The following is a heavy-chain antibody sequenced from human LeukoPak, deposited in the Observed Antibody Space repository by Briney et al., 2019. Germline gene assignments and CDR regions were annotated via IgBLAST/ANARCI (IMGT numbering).Heavy chain of an antibody. Sequence: SETLSLTCTVSGGSISSYYWSWIRQPPGKGLEWIGYIYYSESTNYNPSLKSRVTISVDTSKNQFSLKLSSVTAADTAVYYCAGGGTTYYYDSSGYYYFDYWGQGTLVTVSS. J-gene: IGHJ4*02. CDR3: AGGGTTYYYDSSGYYYFDY. CDR1: GGSISSYY. D-gene: IGHD3-22*01. V-gene: IGHV4-59*01. CDR2: IYYSEST.